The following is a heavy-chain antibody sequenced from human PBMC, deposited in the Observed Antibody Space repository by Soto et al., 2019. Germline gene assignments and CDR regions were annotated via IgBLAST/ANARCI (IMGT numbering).Heavy chain of an antibody. CDR2: INAGNGNT. V-gene: IGHV1-3*01. J-gene: IGHJ2*01. Sequence: QVQLVQSGAEVKKPGASVKVSCKASGYTLTNYAMHWVRQAPGQRLEWMGWINAGNGNTKYSQKFQGRVTITRDTSASTAYIELSSLRSEDTAVYYCARGGSLYWYFDLWGRGTLVTVSS. CDR3: ARGGSLYWYFDL. D-gene: IGHD1-26*01. CDR1: GYTLTNYA.